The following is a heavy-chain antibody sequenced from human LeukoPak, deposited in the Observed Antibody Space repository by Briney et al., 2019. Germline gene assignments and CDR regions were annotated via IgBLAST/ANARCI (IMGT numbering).Heavy chain of an antibody. D-gene: IGHD3-10*01. CDR2: ISGSGGST. Sequence: PGGSLRLSCAASGFTFSSYAMSWVRQAPGKGLEWVSAISGSGGSTYYAASVKGRFTISRDNSKNTLYLQRNSGRAEDTAVYYCAKGKRITIVQAPGDYWGQGTLVTVSS. J-gene: IGHJ4*02. V-gene: IGHV3-23*01. CDR1: GFTFSSYA. CDR3: AKGKRITIVQAPGDY.